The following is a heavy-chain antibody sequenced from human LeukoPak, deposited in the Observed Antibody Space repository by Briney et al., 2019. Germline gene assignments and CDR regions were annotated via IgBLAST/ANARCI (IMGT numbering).Heavy chain of an antibody. CDR1: GFLVSNNY. CDR2: IYSGGST. Sequence: GGSLRLSCAASGFLVSNNYMTWVRQAPGKGLEWVSVIYSGGSTYYADFVKGRFTISRDNSKNTLYLQMNSLRAEDTAVYYCFVGPHPYDSGDWPPNWGQGTLVTVSS. J-gene: IGHJ4*02. V-gene: IGHV3-66*01. D-gene: IGHD3-10*01. CDR3: FVGPHPYDSGDWPPN.